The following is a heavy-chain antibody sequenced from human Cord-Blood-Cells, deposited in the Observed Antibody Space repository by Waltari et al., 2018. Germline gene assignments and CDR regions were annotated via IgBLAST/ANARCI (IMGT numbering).Heavy chain of an antibody. CDR1: GYSISSGYY. CDR3: ARDTGPNAFDI. V-gene: IGHV4-38-2*02. Sequence: QVQLPESGPGLVKPSETLSLTCAVSGYSISSGYYWGWIRQPPGKGLGWSGSIYHSGSTYYNPSLKSRVTISVDTSKNQFSLKLSSVTAADTAVYYCARDTGPNAFDIWGQGTMVTVSS. J-gene: IGHJ3*02. CDR2: IYHSGST.